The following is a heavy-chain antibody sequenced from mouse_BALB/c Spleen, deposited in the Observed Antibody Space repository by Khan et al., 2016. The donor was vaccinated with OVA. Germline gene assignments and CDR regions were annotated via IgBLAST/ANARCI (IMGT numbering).Heavy chain of an antibody. CDR2: IDPFNGGT. Sequence: EVQLQQSGPELMKPGASVKISCKASGYSFTNYYIHWVKQSHGQSLEWLGYIDPFNGGTTYNQKFKGTVTLTVDKSSSTAYMHLNNLTSEDSAVYYCTRLGTTGWFTYWGQGTLVTVSA. CDR3: TRLGTTGWFTY. CDR1: GYSFTNYY. V-gene: IGHV1S135*01. D-gene: IGHD2-12*01. J-gene: IGHJ3*01.